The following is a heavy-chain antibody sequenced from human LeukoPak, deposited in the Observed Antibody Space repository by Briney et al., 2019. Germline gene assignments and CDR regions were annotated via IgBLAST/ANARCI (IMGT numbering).Heavy chain of an antibody. D-gene: IGHD3-10*01. CDR3: ARESSGNYYNPLGYMDV. V-gene: IGHV4-4*07. J-gene: IGHJ6*03. CDR2: IFTSGIT. CDR1: GGSISIYY. Sequence: SETLSLTCTVSGGSISIYYWNWIRQPAGKGLEWIGRIFTSGITNYDPSLKSRVTMSVDTSKDQFSLNLSSVTAADTAVYYCARESSGNYYNPLGYMDVWGKGTTVTVSS.